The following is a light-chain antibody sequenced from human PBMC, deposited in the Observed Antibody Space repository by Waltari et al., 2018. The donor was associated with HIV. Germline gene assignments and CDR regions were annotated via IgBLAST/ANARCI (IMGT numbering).Light chain of an antibody. CDR2: SNS. Sequence: QSVLTQPPSASGTPGQRVTISCSGSSSNIGSNTVNWYQQLPGTAPKLLIYSNSQRPSGVLDRFSGSRSGTSASLAISGHQSEDEADYYCAAWDDSLNGWVFGGGTKLTVL. J-gene: IGLJ3*02. CDR1: SSNIGSNT. V-gene: IGLV1-44*01. CDR3: AAWDDSLNGWV.